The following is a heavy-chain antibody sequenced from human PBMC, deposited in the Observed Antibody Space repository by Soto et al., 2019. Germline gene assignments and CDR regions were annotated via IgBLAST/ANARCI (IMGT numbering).Heavy chain of an antibody. Sequence: ASVKVSCKASGYTFTGYYMHWVRQAPGQGLEWMGWINPNSGGTNYAQKFQGWVTMTRDTSISTAYMELSRLRSDDTAVYYCAIVLVGGPSSYYYYYMDVWGKGTTVTVSS. CDR3: AIVLVGGPSSYYYYYMDV. CDR1: GYTFTGYY. V-gene: IGHV1-2*04. J-gene: IGHJ6*03. CDR2: INPNSGGT. D-gene: IGHD1-26*01.